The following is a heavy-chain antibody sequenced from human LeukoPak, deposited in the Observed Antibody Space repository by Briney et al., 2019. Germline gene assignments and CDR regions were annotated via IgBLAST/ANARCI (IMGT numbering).Heavy chain of an antibody. CDR3: ARESYPRITTAADGSDY. D-gene: IGHD6-13*01. Sequence: SVKVSCKASGGTFSSYAISWGRQAPGQGREWTGGIIPIFDTANYAQKFQGRVTITADESTSTTYMELSSLRSEDTAVYYCARESYPRITTAADGSDYWGQGTLVTVSS. CDR1: GGTFSSYA. CDR2: IIPIFDTA. J-gene: IGHJ4*02. V-gene: IGHV1-69*13.